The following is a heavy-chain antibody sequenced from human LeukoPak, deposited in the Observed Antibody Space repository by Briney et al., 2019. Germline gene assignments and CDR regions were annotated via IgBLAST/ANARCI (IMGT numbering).Heavy chain of an antibody. V-gene: IGHV3-21*01. CDR3: ARGPGRTYYYYYYYMDV. J-gene: IGHJ6*03. CDR1: GFTFSSYS. Sequence: GGSLRLSCAASGFTFSSYSMNWVRQAPGKGLEWVSSISSSSSYIYYADSVKGRFTISRDNAKNSLYLQMNSLRAEDTAVYYCARGPGRTYYYYYYYMDVWGKGTTVTVSS. D-gene: IGHD1-14*01. CDR2: ISSSSSYI.